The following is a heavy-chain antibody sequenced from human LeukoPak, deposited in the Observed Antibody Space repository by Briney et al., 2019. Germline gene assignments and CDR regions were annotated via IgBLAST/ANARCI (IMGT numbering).Heavy chain of an antibody. CDR3: AKYLRTSGYRHFDY. V-gene: IGHV3-23*01. Sequence: PGGSLRLSCAASGFTFSNYAMSWVRQAPGKGLEWVSASSGSGDSTYYADSVKGRFTISRDNSKNTLYLQMDSLRAEDTAVYYCAKYLRTSGYRHFDYWGQGTLVTVSS. D-gene: IGHD3-22*01. J-gene: IGHJ4*02. CDR2: SSGSGDST. CDR1: GFTFSNYA.